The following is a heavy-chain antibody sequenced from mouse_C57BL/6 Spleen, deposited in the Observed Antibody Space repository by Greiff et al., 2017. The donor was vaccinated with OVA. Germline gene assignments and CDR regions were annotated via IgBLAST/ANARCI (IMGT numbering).Heavy chain of an antibody. V-gene: IGHV5-6*01. CDR2: ISSGGSYT. CDR1: GFTFSSYG. J-gene: IGHJ2*01. CDR3: ARGRYGNYEDYFDY. Sequence: EVHLVESGGDLVKPGGSLKLSCAASGFTFSSYGMSWVRQTPDKRLEWVATISSGGSYTYYPDSVKGRFTISRDNAKNTLYLQMSSLKSEDTAMYYCARGRYGNYEDYFDYWGQGTTLTVSS. D-gene: IGHD2-1*01.